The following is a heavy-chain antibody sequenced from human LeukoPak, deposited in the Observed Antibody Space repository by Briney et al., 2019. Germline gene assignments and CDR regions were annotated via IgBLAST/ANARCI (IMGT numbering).Heavy chain of an antibody. D-gene: IGHD6-13*01. CDR2: SNSDGSTT. V-gene: IGHV3-74*01. CDR3: ARGVLAGTRGVSSDY. Sequence: GGSLRLSCAASGFTFSSYWMHWVRQAPGKGLVWVSRSNSDGSTTSYADSVKGRFTISRDNAKNTLYLRMNVLRVEDTAVYYCARGVLAGTRGVSSDYWGQGTLVTVSS. J-gene: IGHJ4*02. CDR1: GFTFSSYW.